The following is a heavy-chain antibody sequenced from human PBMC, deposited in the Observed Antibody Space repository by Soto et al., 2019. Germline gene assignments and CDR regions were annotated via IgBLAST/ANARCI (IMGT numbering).Heavy chain of an antibody. Sequence: GESLKISCKGSGYSFASYWIGWVRQMPGKGLEWMGIIYPGDSDTRYSPSFQGQVTMSADKSISTAYLQWNSLKASDTAMYYCARHLSRDYGYYFDNWGPGTLVTVSS. CDR1: GYSFASYW. V-gene: IGHV5-51*01. CDR2: IYPGDSDT. J-gene: IGHJ4*02. D-gene: IGHD4-17*01. CDR3: ARHLSRDYGYYFDN.